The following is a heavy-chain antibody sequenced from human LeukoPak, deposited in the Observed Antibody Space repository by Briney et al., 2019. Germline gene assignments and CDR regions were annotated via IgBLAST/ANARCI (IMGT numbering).Heavy chain of an antibody. CDR2: ISGSGGST. CDR1: GFTFSSYW. D-gene: IGHD3-22*01. J-gene: IGHJ4*02. Sequence: GGSLRLSCAASGFTFSSYWMSWVRQAPGKGLEWVSAISGSGGSTYYADSVKGRFTISRDNSKNTLYLQMNSLRAEDTAVYYCAKDLSAHRDSDYWGQGTLVTVSS. CDR3: AKDLSAHRDSDY. V-gene: IGHV3-23*01.